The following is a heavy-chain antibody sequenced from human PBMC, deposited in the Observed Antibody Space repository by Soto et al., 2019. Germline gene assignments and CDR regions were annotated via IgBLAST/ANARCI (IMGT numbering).Heavy chain of an antibody. Sequence: GGSLRLSCAASGFTFSSYAMSWVRQAPGKGLEWVSAISGSGGSTYYADSVKGRFTISRDNSKNTLYLQMNSLRAEDTAVYYCAKGEAVVGNPFWFDPWGQGTLVTVSS. J-gene: IGHJ5*02. CDR3: AKGEAVVGNPFWFDP. D-gene: IGHD6-19*01. CDR2: ISGSGGST. V-gene: IGHV3-23*01. CDR1: GFTFSSYA.